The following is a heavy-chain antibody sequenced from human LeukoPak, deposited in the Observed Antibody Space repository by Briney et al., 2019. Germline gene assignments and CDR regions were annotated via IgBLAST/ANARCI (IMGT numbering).Heavy chain of an antibody. CDR1: GFTFSSYW. Sequence: GGTVRLSCAASGFTFSSYWMSWDRQAPGKGLEWVANIKEDGSEKYYVDSVKGRFTISRDNAKNSLYLQMNSLTAEDTAVYYCARDDGRIAAALPYFEFWGQGTLVTVSS. CDR3: ARDDGRIAAALPYFEF. CDR2: IKEDGSEK. D-gene: IGHD6-13*01. V-gene: IGHV3-7*04. J-gene: IGHJ4*02.